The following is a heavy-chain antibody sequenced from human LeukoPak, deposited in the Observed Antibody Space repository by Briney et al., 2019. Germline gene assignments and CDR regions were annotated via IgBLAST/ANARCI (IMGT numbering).Heavy chain of an antibody. V-gene: IGHV3-33*01. Sequence: GRSLRLSCAASGFTFSSYGMHWVRQAPGKGLEWVAVIWYDGSNKYYADSVKGRFTISRDNSKNTLYLQMNSLRAEDTAVYYCARYPPIALRFLEWLASSYYGMDVWGQGTTVTVSS. CDR2: IWYDGSNK. CDR3: ARYPPIALRFLEWLASSYYGMDV. J-gene: IGHJ6*02. CDR1: GFTFSSYG. D-gene: IGHD3-3*01.